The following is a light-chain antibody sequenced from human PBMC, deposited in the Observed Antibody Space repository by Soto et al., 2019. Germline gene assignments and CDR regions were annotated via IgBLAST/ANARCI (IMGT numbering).Light chain of an antibody. CDR2: DAS. V-gene: IGKV1-33*01. Sequence: DIQMTQSASSLSASVGDRVTITYQASQNINNYLNWYQQKPGRAPKLLIYDASNLEAGVPSRFRGSGSGTDFTFTISSLQPEDIATYYCQQYDNLPTFGQGTRLEIK. CDR3: QQYDNLPT. J-gene: IGKJ5*01. CDR1: QNINNY.